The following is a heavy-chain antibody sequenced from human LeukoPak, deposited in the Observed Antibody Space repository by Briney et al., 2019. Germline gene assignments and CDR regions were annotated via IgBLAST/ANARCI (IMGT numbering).Heavy chain of an antibody. CDR2: ISWNSGSI. J-gene: IGHJ4*02. Sequence: PGGSLRLSCAASGFTSDDYAMHWVRQAPGKGLEWVSGISWNSGSIGYADSVKGRFTISRDNAKNSLYLQMNSLRAEDTALYYCAKAYEEYYGSGSYNGIDYWGQGTLVTVSS. V-gene: IGHV3-9*02. CDR1: GFTSDDYA. D-gene: IGHD3-10*01. CDR3: AKAYEEYYGSGSYNGIDY.